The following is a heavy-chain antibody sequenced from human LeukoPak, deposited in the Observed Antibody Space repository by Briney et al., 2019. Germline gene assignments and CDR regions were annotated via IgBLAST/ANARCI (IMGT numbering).Heavy chain of an antibody. CDR2: ISTYNGNT. V-gene: IGHV1-18*01. CDR3: ARFYSNYQPADY. J-gene: IGHJ4*02. CDR1: GYTFSNYA. D-gene: IGHD4-11*01. Sequence: ASVKVSCKASGYTFSNYAINWVRQAPGQGLEWMGWISTYNGNTNYAQKLQGRVTMTTDTSTSTAYMELRSLRSDDTAVYYCARFYSNYQPADYWGQGTLVTVSS.